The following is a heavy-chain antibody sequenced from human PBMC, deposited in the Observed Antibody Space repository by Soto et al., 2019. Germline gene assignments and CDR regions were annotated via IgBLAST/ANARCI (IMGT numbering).Heavy chain of an antibody. CDR3: ARSPRVIVAAKGTLDY. CDR1: GYTFTSYG. V-gene: IGHV1-18*04. CDR2: ISASTGNT. Sequence: QVQRVQSGAEVKKPGASLMVSCKASGYTFTSYGINWVRQAPGQGLEWMGWISASTGNTHYAESVQGRVILTTDISMSTAYMKLRSLTSNDTAVYYCARSPRVIVAAKGTLDYGGQGTPVTVSS. J-gene: IGHJ4*02. D-gene: IGHD5-12*01.